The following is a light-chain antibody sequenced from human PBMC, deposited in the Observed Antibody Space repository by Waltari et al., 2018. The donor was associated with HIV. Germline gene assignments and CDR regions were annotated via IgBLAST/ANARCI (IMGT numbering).Light chain of an antibody. V-gene: IGKV1D-12*01. Sequence: DIQMTQSPSSVSASVGDRVTITCRASQDISTWLAWNQQKPGKAPNLLISGSSYLESGVPSRFSGSESGTTFTLTINSLQTEDFATYFCQQTNTFPWSFGQATRVDI. J-gene: IGKJ1*01. CDR1: QDISTW. CDR3: QQTNTFPWS. CDR2: GSS.